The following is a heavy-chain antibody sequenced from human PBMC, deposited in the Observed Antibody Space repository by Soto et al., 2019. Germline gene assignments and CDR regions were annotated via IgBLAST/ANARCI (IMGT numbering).Heavy chain of an antibody. V-gene: IGHV3-15*07. CDR1: GFCISCAW. D-gene: IGHD2-15*01. CDR2: IKTKIEGETT. Sequence: GGSRRLSCSASGFCISCAWMNWVRQAPGKGLEWVGRIKTKIEGETTHYAAPVNGRFTVSRDDSKNMLYLQMNSLKADDTALYYCTTGSVEGVWGQGT. CDR3: TTGSVEGV. J-gene: IGHJ6*02.